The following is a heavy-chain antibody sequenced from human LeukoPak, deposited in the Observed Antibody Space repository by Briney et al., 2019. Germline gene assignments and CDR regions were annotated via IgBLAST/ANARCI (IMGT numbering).Heavy chain of an antibody. CDR1: GFTFSSYG. V-gene: IGHV3-30*02. J-gene: IGHJ4*02. CDR3: ARAQQLVPPVHDY. Sequence: GGSLRLSCAASGFTFSSYGMHWVRQAPGKGLEWVAFIRYDGSNKYYADSVKGRFTISRDNSKNTLYLQMNSLRAEDTAVYYCARAQQLVPPVHDYWGQGTLVTVSS. CDR2: IRYDGSNK. D-gene: IGHD6-13*01.